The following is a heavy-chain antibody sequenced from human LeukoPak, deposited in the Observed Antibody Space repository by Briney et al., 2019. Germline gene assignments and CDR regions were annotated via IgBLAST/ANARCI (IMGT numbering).Heavy chain of an antibody. CDR2: ISSSSSTI. V-gene: IGHV3-48*01. D-gene: IGHD2-2*01. CDR1: GFTFSSYS. Sequence: GGSLRPSFAASGFTFSSYSMNWVRQAPGKGLEWVSYISSSSSTIYYADSLKGRFTISRDDAENSLYLQMNSLRAEGTAVYYCARDSSVTAAPIDYWGRGTLVTVSS. CDR3: ARDSSVTAAPIDY. J-gene: IGHJ4*02.